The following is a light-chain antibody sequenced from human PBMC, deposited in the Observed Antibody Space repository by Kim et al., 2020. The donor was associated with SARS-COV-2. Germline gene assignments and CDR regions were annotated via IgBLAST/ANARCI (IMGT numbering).Light chain of an antibody. V-gene: IGLV3-1*01. CDR1: KLGNKY. J-gene: IGLJ2*01. Sequence: SYELTQPPSVSVSPGQTASISCSGDKLGNKYASWYQQKPGQSPVLVLYQDNKRPSGIPERFSGSNSGNTATLTISGTQATDEADYYCQAWDSSTGVFGGGTKLTVL. CDR3: QAWDSSTGV. CDR2: QDN.